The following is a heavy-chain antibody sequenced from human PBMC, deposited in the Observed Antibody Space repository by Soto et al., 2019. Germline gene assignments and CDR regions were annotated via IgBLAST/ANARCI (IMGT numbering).Heavy chain of an antibody. D-gene: IGHD3-16*01. V-gene: IGHV1-69*02. Sequence: QVQLVQSGAEVKKPGSSVKVSCKASGGTFSSYTISWVRQAPGQGLEWMGRIIPILGIANYAQKFQGRVTSXXAXSXXTAHMELSSLRSEATAVYYCAFEGGFRLGELYSSAWGQGTLVTVSS. CDR3: AFEGGFRLGELYSSA. J-gene: IGHJ5*02. CDR1: GGTFSSYT. CDR2: IIPILGIA.